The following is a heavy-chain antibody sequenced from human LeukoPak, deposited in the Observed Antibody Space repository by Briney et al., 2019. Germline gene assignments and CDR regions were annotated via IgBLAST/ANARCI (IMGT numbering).Heavy chain of an antibody. V-gene: IGHV3-23*01. CDR2: ISGSGGST. Sequence: SGGSLRLSCAASGFTFSSYAMSWVRQAPGKGLEWVSAISGSGGSTYYADSVKGRFTISRDNSKNTVYLQMNSLRAQDTAVYYCAKDLRRYSSVWYHWDYWGQGTLVTVSS. CDR3: AKDLRRYSSVWYHWDY. CDR1: GFTFSSYA. J-gene: IGHJ4*02. D-gene: IGHD6-19*01.